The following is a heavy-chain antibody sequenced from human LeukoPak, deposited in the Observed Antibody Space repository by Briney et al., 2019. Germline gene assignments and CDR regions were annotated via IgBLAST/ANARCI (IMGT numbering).Heavy chain of an antibody. CDR1: GGSISSYY. J-gene: IGHJ3*02. CDR3: AKSNGYGLVDI. CDR2: IYTSGST. D-gene: IGHD3-10*01. V-gene: IGHV4-4*07. Sequence: SETLSLTCTVTGGSISSYYWSWIRQPAGEGLEWIGRIYTSGSTNYNPSLKSRVTMSVDTSKNQFSLKLSSVTAADTAVYYCAKSNGYGLVDIWGQGTMVTVSS.